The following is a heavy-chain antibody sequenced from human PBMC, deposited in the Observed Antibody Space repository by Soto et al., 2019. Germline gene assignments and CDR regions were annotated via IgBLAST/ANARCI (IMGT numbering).Heavy chain of an antibody. J-gene: IGHJ4*02. CDR3: AHRDSSGWYFDY. V-gene: IGHV2-5*02. CDR2: IYWDDDK. Sequence: QITLKESGPTLVKPTQTLTLTCTFSGFSLSTIGVGVGWIRQPPGKALEWLALIYWDDDKRYSPSLKSRLTITKDTSKNQVVLTMTNMDPVDTATYYCAHRDSSGWYFDYWGQGTLVTVSS. D-gene: IGHD6-19*01. CDR1: GFSLSTIGVG.